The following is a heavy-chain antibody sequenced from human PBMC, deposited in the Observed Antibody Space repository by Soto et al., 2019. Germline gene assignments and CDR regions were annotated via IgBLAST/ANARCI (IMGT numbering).Heavy chain of an antibody. CDR2: IIPIFGTA. CDR3: ARDGGYCSGGSCRYGMDV. Sequence: QVQLVQSGAEVKKPGSSVKVSCKASGGTFSSYAISWVRQAPGQGLEWMGGIIPIFGTANYAQKFQGRVTITAEESTSTADMELSSLRSEDTAVYYCARDGGYCSGGSCRYGMDVWGQGTTVTVSS. CDR1: GGTFSSYA. J-gene: IGHJ6*02. D-gene: IGHD2-15*01. V-gene: IGHV1-69*01.